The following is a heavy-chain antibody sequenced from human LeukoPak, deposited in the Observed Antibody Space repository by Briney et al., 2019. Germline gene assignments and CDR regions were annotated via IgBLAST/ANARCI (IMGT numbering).Heavy chain of an antibody. Sequence: SETLSPTCSVSGGSVSSRSYYWGWIRQPPGKGLEWIGSMYYSGTTYYNPSLKSRVTISVDTSKNQFSLKLSSVTAADTAVYYCARRSSWFYFDYWGQGTLVTVSS. CDR1: GGSVSSRSYY. D-gene: IGHD6-13*01. CDR2: MYYSGTT. V-gene: IGHV4-39*01. CDR3: ARRSSWFYFDY. J-gene: IGHJ4*02.